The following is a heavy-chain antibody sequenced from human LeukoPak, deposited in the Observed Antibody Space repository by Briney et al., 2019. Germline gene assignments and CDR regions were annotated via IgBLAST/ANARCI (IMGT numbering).Heavy chain of an antibody. D-gene: IGHD1-26*01. CDR2: IYTSGRT. J-gene: IGHJ4*02. Sequence: PSETLSLTCTVSGGSISSYYWSWIRQPAGKGLEWIGRIYTSGRTNYNPSLKSRVTMSVDTSKNHFSLKLSSVTAADTAVYYCARGCVGAAKVHFGYWGQGTLVTVSS. V-gene: IGHV4-4*07. CDR3: ARGCVGAAKVHFGY. CDR1: GGSISSYY.